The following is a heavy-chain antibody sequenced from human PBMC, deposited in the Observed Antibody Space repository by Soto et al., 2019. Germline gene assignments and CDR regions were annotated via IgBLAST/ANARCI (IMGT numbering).Heavy chain of an antibody. Sequence: SETLSLTCTVSGGSISSGGYYWSWIRQHPGKGLEWIGYIYYSGSTYYNPSLKSRVTISVDTSKNQFSLKLSSVTAADTAVYYCARDQFGELSGNWFDPWGQGTLVTVSS. CDR1: GGSISSGGYY. CDR3: ARDQFGELSGNWFDP. V-gene: IGHV4-31*03. CDR2: IYYSGST. J-gene: IGHJ5*02. D-gene: IGHD3-10*01.